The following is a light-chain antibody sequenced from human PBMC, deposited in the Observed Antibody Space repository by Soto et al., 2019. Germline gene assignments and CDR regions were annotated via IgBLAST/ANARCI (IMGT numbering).Light chain of an antibody. V-gene: IGKV1-5*01. J-gene: IGKJ4*01. CDR1: QSPSTW. CDR3: QQYSDYSAHGLS. CDR2: DAS. Sequence: DIQMTQSPSTLSASVGDRVIITCRASQSPSTWLAWYQHKPGEAPKLLIYDASILQTGVPSRFSGYASGTEFTLTITSVQPDDFATYYCQQYSDYSAHGLSFGGGTKVDIK.